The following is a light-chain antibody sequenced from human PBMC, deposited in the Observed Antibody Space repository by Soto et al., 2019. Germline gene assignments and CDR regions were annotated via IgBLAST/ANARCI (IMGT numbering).Light chain of an antibody. V-gene: IGLV3-25*02. Sequence: SYQLTQPPSVSGSAGQTARITCAGDALPKQYAYWYQQKPGHAPVLVIYKDSERPSGIPERFSGSSSGTTVTLTISGVQAEDEADYYCQSADSSGTYVFGTGTKVTVL. CDR2: KDS. J-gene: IGLJ1*01. CDR3: QSADSSGTYV. CDR1: ALPKQY.